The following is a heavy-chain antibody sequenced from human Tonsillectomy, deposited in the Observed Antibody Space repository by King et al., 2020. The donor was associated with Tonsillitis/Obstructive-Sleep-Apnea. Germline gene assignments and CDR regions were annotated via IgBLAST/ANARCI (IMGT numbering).Heavy chain of an antibody. D-gene: IGHD5-18*01. CDR2: ISYDGSNK. Sequence: VQLVESGGGVVQPGRSLRLSCAASGFTFRSYAMHWVRQAPGKGLEWVAVISYDGSNKYYADSVKGRFTISRDNSKNTLYLQMNSLRAEDTAVYYCARDRIQLWVDERWDNSGMDVWGRGTTVTVSS. CDR1: GFTFRSYA. CDR3: ARDRIQLWVDERWDNSGMDV. J-gene: IGHJ6*01. V-gene: IGHV3-30*04.